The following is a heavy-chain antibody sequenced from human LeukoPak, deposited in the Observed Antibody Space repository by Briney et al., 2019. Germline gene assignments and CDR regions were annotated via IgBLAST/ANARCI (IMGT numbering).Heavy chain of an antibody. V-gene: IGHV1-2*02. CDR1: GYTFTGYY. D-gene: IGHD2-15*01. CDR2: INPNSGGVT. CDR3: AREGVVARDFDY. J-gene: IGHJ4*02. Sequence: ASVKVSCKASGYTFTGYYMHWVRQAPGQGLEWMGWINPNSGGVTNYAQKFQGRVTMTRDTPISTAFMELRWLTSDDTAFYYCAREGVVARDFDYWGQGTLVTVSS.